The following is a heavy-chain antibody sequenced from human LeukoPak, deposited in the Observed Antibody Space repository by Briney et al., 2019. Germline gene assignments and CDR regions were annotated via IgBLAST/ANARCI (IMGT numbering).Heavy chain of an antibody. CDR2: IYHSGRT. D-gene: IGHD1-26*01. CDR3: ARDYGSGSPPRWDSFDV. V-gene: IGHV4-34*01. J-gene: IGHJ3*01. CDR1: GGSFSGYY. Sequence: SETLSLTCAVYGGSFSGYYWSWIRQPPGKGLEWIGEIYHSGRTNYNPSLKSRVTISVDKSKNQFSLRVTSVTAADTAVYYCARDYGSGSPPRWDSFDVWGQGTMVTVSS.